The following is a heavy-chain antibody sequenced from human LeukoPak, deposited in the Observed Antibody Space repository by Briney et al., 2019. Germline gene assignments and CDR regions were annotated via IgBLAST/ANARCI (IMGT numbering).Heavy chain of an antibody. Sequence: PGGSLRLSCAASGFTFSSYWMHWVRQAPGKGLEWVSAISGSGGSTYYADSVKGRFTISRDNSKNTLYLQMNSLRAEDTAVYYCAKGGIVVVVAAPWGQGTLVTVSS. CDR3: AKGGIVVVVAAP. D-gene: IGHD2-15*01. CDR1: GFTFSSYW. CDR2: ISGSGGST. V-gene: IGHV3-23*01. J-gene: IGHJ4*02.